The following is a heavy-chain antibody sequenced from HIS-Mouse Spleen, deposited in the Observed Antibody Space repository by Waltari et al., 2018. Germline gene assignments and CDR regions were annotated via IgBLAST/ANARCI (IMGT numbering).Heavy chain of an antibody. CDR3: ARASVVGSGHFDY. V-gene: IGHV3-30-3*01. Sequence: QVQLVESGGGVVQRGRSLRRACAASGCTCRREAMHWVRKAPGKGLEWVAVISYDGSNKYYAASVKGRFTISRDNSKNTLYLQMNSLRAEDTAVYYCARASVVGSGHFDYWGQGTLVTVSS. CDR2: ISYDGSNK. D-gene: IGHD6-19*01. J-gene: IGHJ4*02. CDR1: GCTCRREA.